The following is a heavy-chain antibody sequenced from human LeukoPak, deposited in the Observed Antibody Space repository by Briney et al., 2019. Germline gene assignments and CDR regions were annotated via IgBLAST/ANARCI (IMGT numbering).Heavy chain of an antibody. CDR3: AKALGGYALDY. V-gene: IGHV3-30*18. J-gene: IGHJ4*02. CDR1: GFTFSSYG. Sequence: HGGSLRLSCAASGFTFSSYGMHWVRQAPGKGLEWVAVISYDGSTKYYADSVKGRFTISRDNSKNTLYLQMNSLRAEDTAVYYCAKALGGYALDYWGQGTLVTVSS. D-gene: IGHD3-16*01. CDR2: ISYDGSTK.